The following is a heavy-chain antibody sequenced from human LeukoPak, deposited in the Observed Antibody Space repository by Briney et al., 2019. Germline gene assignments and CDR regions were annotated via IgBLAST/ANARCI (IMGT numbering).Heavy chain of an antibody. V-gene: IGHV3-11*01. Sequence: PGGSLRLSCAASGLTFSDYCMSWIRQAPGKGLEWISYIGTSGSTIYYADTVKGRFTISRDNAKNSLYLQMNSLRAEDTAVYYCARDVSSRGYRWFDPWGQGTLVTVSS. CDR1: GLTFSDYC. CDR2: IGTSGSTI. CDR3: ARDVSSRGYRWFDP. D-gene: IGHD6-25*01. J-gene: IGHJ5*02.